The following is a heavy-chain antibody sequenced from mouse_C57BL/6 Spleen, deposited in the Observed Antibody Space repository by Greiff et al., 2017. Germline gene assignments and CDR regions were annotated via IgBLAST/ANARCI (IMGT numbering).Heavy chain of an antibody. J-gene: IGHJ2*01. CDR3: ARHHDGYDSYLDY. CDR1: GYTFTDYY. CDR2: INPNNGGT. Sequence: VQLQQSGPELVKPGASVKISCKASGYTFTDYYMNWVKQSHGKSLEWIGDINPNNGGTSYNQKFKGKATLTVDKSSSTAYMELRSLTSEDSAVYYCARHHDGYDSYLDYWGQGTTLTVSS. V-gene: IGHV1-26*01. D-gene: IGHD2-2*01.